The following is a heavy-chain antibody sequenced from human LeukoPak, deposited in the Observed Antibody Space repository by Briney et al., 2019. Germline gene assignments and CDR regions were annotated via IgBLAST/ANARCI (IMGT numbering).Heavy chain of an antibody. V-gene: IGHV3-23*01. CDR2: ISGSGGVT. CDR1: GFTFSSYA. J-gene: IGHJ4*02. D-gene: IGHD1-20*01. CDR3: AKGFVARITGIKGPFDY. Sequence: GGSLRLSCAASGFTFSSYAMSWVRQAPGKGLEWVSVISGSGGVTYYADAVKGRFTISRDNSKNTLYLQMNDLRAEDTAVYYCAKGFVARITGIKGPFDYWGQGTLVTVSS.